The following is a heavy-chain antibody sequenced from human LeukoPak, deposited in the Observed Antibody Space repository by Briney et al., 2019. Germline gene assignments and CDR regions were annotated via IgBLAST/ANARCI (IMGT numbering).Heavy chain of an antibody. V-gene: IGHV4-39*07. D-gene: IGHD3-3*01. CDR3: ARGYDDSGAFDY. J-gene: IGHJ4*02. Sequence: SETLSLTCTVSGGSISSSSYYWGWIRQPPGKGLEWIGSIYYSGSTYYNPSLKSRVTISVDRSKNQFSLKLSSVTAADTAVYYCARGYDDSGAFDYWGQGTLVTVSS. CDR2: IYYSGST. CDR1: GGSISSSSYY.